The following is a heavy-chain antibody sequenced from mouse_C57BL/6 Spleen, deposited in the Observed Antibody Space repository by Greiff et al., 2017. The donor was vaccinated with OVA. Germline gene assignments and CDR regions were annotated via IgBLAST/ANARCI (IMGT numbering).Heavy chain of an antibody. CDR1: GYTFTSYW. CDR3: ARHGKGGVYFDY. D-gene: IGHD2-1*01. Sequence: VQLQQPGAELVKPGASVKMSCKASGYTFTSYWITWVKQRPGQGLGWIGDIYPGSGSTNYNEKFKSKATLTVDTSSSTAYMQLSSLTSEDSAVYYCARHGKGGVYFDYWGQGTTLTVSS. V-gene: IGHV1-55*01. J-gene: IGHJ2*01. CDR2: IYPGSGST.